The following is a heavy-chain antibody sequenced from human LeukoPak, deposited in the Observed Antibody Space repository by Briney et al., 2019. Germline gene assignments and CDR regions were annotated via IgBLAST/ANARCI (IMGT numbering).Heavy chain of an antibody. Sequence: GGSLRLSCAASGFTFSSYGMHWVRQAPGKGLEWVAVIWYDGSNKYYADSVKGRFTISRDNSKNTLYLQMNSLRAEDTAVYYCARNDYGDYYFDYWGQGTLVTVSS. CDR3: ARNDYGDYYFDY. J-gene: IGHJ4*02. CDR1: GFTFSSYG. V-gene: IGHV3-33*01. D-gene: IGHD4-17*01. CDR2: IWYDGSNK.